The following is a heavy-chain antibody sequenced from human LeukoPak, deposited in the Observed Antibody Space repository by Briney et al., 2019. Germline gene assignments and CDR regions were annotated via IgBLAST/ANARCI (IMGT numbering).Heavy chain of an antibody. CDR1: GDSVSSGNYY. CDR3: ARGQDDRSGTFDY. V-gene: IGHV4-61*01. D-gene: IGHD3-22*01. CDR2: MSPSGTT. Sequence: SGTLSLTCTVSGDSVSSGNYYLSWIRQPPGKGLDWLTYMSPSGTTKYNPSLKSRVTTSVDTSRTQFSLRLSSVTAADTAVYYCARGQDDRSGTFDYWGQGILVTVSS. J-gene: IGHJ4*02.